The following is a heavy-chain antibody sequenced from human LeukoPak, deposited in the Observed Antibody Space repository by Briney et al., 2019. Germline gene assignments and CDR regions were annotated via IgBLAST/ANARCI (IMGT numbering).Heavy chain of an antibody. Sequence: SETLSLTCAVYGGSFSGYYWSWIRQPPGKGLEWIGEINHSGSTNYNPSLKSRVTISVDTSKNQFSLKLSSVTAADTAVYYCASSYYDFWSGYFSFDYWGQGTLVTVSS. D-gene: IGHD3-3*01. J-gene: IGHJ4*02. CDR1: GGSFSGYY. CDR2: INHSGST. CDR3: ASSYYDFWSGYFSFDY. V-gene: IGHV4-34*01.